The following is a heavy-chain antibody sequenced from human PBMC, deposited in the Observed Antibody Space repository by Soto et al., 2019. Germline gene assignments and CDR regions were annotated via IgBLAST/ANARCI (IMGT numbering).Heavy chain of an antibody. J-gene: IGHJ4*02. Sequence: VKVSCKASGGTFSSYAISWVRQAPGQGLEWMGGIIPIFGTANYAQKFQGRVTITADESTSTAYMELSSLRTEDTAVYYCARDPQDPTGTRWFDYWGQGTLFTVS. D-gene: IGHD1-7*01. CDR3: ARDPQDPTGTRWFDY. V-gene: IGHV1-69*01. CDR2: IIPIFGTA. CDR1: GGTFSSYA.